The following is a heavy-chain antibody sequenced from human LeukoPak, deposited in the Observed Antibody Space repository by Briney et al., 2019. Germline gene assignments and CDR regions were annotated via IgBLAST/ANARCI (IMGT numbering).Heavy chain of an antibody. CDR1: GGSLSSYY. V-gene: IGHV4-4*07. D-gene: IGHD3-10*01. CDR3: ARAISRGNYYYGMDV. CDR2: IYTSGST. J-gene: IGHJ6*02. Sequence: PSETLSLTCTVSGGSLSSYYWSWIRQPAGKGLEWIGRIYTSGSTNYNPSLKSRITMSVDTPKNQFSLKLSSVTAADTAVYYCARAISRGNYYYGMDVWGQGTTVTVSS.